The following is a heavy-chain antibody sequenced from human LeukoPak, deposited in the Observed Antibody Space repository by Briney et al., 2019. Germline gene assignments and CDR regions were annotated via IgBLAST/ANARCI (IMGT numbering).Heavy chain of an antibody. D-gene: IGHD5-24*01. V-gene: IGHV4-38-2*02. CDR3: ARDSGMATIGH. J-gene: IGHJ4*02. CDR2: IYQSETA. CDR1: GYSISSGYF. Sequence: PSETLSLTCTVSGYSISSGYFWGWMRQPPGKGLEWIGSIYQSETAHYNPSLKSRVTISVDTSKNQFSLKLRSVTAADTAVYYCARDSGMATIGHWGQGTLVTVSS.